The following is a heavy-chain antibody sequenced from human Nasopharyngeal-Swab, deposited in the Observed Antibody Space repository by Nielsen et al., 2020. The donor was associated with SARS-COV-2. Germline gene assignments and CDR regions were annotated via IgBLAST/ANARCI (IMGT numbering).Heavy chain of an antibody. D-gene: IGHD3-3*01. Sequence: GGSLRLSCAASGFTFSSYEMNWVRQAPGKGLEWVSYISSSGSTKYYADSVKGRFTISRDNAKNSLYLQMNSLRAEDTAVYYCARGGPLTIFGVGRYFQHWGQGTLVTVSS. CDR3: ARGGPLTIFGVGRYFQH. CDR2: ISSSGSTK. CDR1: GFTFSSYE. J-gene: IGHJ1*01. V-gene: IGHV3-48*03.